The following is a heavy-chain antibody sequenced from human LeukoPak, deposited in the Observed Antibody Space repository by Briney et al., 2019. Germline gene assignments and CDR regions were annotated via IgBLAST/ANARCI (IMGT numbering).Heavy chain of an antibody. V-gene: IGHV3-23*01. CDR3: AKDQGVHLFDI. Sequence: GGSLRLSCAASGFTFSSYAMSWVRQAPGKGLEWVSAISGSGDSTYHADSVKGRLTISRDNSKNTLYLQMKSLRAEDTAVYYCAKDQGVHLFDIWGHGTMVTVSS. D-gene: IGHD2-21*01. CDR2: ISGSGDST. J-gene: IGHJ3*02. CDR1: GFTFSSYA.